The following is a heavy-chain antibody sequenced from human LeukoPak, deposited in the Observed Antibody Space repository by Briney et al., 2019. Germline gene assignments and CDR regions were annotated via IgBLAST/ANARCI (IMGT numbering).Heavy chain of an antibody. V-gene: IGHV3-74*01. Sequence: GGSLRLPCAASGFTFSSYWMHWVRQAPGKGLVWVSRINSDGSSTSYADSVKGRFTISRDNAKNTLYLQMNSLRAEDTAVYYCARFPGYSSGWYYFDYWGQGTLVTVSS. CDR2: INSDGSST. D-gene: IGHD6-19*01. CDR1: GFTFSSYW. CDR3: ARFPGYSSGWYYFDY. J-gene: IGHJ4*02.